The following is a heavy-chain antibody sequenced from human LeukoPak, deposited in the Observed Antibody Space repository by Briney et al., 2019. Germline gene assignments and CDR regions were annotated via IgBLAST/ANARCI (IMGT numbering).Heavy chain of an antibody. CDR1: GGSISTYY. Sequence: SGTLSLTCSVSGGSISTYYWSWIRQTPGKGLERIGYVYDSGTTNYNPSLKGRVTISSHTSKNQFSLNLRSVNAADTAIYYCARQGGSLGYFDYWGQGTLVTVSS. CDR2: VYDSGTT. CDR3: ARQGGSLGYFDY. J-gene: IGHJ4*02. D-gene: IGHD1-1*01. V-gene: IGHV4-59*08.